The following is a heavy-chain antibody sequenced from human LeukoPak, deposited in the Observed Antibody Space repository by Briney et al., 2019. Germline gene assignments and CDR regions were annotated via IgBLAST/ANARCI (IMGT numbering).Heavy chain of an antibody. D-gene: IGHD5-18*01. Sequence: ASVKASCKASGYTFTSYGISWVRQAPGQGLEWMGWINPNSGGTNYAQKFQGRVTMTRDTSISTAYMELSRLRSDDTAVYYCARDRRGYGDSWGQGTLVTVSS. V-gene: IGHV1-2*02. CDR2: INPNSGGT. CDR1: GYTFTSYG. CDR3: ARDRRGYGDS. J-gene: IGHJ4*02.